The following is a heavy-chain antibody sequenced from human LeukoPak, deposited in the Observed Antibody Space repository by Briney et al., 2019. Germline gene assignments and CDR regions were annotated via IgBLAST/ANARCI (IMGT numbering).Heavy chain of an antibody. V-gene: IGHV1-3*01. CDR2: INAGNGNT. CDR3: ARDPGDGDQSIGGFFDY. D-gene: IGHD4-17*01. CDR1: GYTFTSYA. Sequence: GASVKVSCKASGYTFTSYAMHWVRQAPGQRLEWMGWINAGNGNTKYSQKFQGRVTITRDTSASTAYMELSSLRSEDTAVYYCARDPGDGDQSIGGFFDYWGQGTLVTVSS. J-gene: IGHJ4*02.